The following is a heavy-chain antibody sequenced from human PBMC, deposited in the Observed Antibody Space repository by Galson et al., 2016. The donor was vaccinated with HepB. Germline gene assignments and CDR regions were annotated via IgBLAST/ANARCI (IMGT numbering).Heavy chain of an antibody. CDR3: ARYGGDDAFFEY. CDR2: IKQDGTEK. V-gene: IGHV3-7*03. D-gene: IGHD2-21*02. Sequence: SLRLSCAASGFTFGIYWLSWVRQAPGKGLEWVANIKQDGTEKSYVDSVKGRFTISRDNAKNSLYLQMDSLRAEDTAVYYCARYGGDDAFFEYWGQGTLVTVSS. CDR1: GFTFGIYW. J-gene: IGHJ4*02.